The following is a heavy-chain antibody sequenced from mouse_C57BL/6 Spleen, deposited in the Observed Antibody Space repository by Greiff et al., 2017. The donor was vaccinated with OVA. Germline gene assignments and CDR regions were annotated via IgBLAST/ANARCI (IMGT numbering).Heavy chain of an antibody. D-gene: IGHD3-3*01. CDR1: GYTFTSYW. V-gene: IGHV1-64*01. CDR3: ARGGVARDDYFDY. J-gene: IGHJ2*01. CDR2: IHPNSGST. Sequence: VQLQQPGAELVKPGASVKLSCKASGYTFTSYWMHWVKQRPGQGLEWIGMIHPNSGSTNYNEKFKSKATLTVDKSSSTAYMQLSSLTSEDSAVYYCARGGVARDDYFDYWGQGTTLTVSS.